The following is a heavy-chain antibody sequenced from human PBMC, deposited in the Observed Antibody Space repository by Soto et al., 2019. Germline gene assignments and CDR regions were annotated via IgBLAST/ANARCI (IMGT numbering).Heavy chain of an antibody. CDR2: IYYSGST. Sequence: QVQLQESGPGLVKPSQTLSLTCTVSGGSISSGAYYWTWIRQHPGKGLEWIGYIYYSGSTYYNPSLTSRVTISMDTSKNHFSLNLNSVTAADTAVYYRARDYTRDGAYGMDVWGQGTTVTVSS. V-gene: IGHV4-31*03. CDR1: GGSISSGAYY. CDR3: ARDYTRDGAYGMDV. J-gene: IGHJ6*02. D-gene: IGHD3-16*01.